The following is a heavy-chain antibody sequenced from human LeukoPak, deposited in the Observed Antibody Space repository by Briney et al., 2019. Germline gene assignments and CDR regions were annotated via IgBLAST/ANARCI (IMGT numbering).Heavy chain of an antibody. V-gene: IGHV4-59*01. J-gene: IGHJ4*02. CDR2: IYYSGST. CDR3: AREAAAGTDKYYFDY. D-gene: IGHD6-13*01. Sequence: SETLSPTCTVSGGSISSYYWSWIRQPPGKGLEWIGYIYYSGSTNYNPSLKSRVTISVDTSKNQFSLKLSSVTAADTAVYYCAREAAAGTDKYYFDYWGQGTLVTVSS. CDR1: GGSISSYY.